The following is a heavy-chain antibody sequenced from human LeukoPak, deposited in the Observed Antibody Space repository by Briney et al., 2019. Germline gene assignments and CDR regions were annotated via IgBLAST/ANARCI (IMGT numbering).Heavy chain of an antibody. J-gene: IGHJ4*02. Sequence: SETLSLTCTVSGGSISSYYWSWIRQPPGKGLEWIGYIYYSGSTNYNPSLKSRVTISVDTSKNQFSLKLSSVTAADTAVYYCARVRSYYGSVTGKSYYFDFWGQGTLVTVSS. V-gene: IGHV4-59*01. D-gene: IGHD3-10*01. CDR3: ARVRSYYGSVTGKSYYFDF. CDR1: GGSISSYY. CDR2: IYYSGST.